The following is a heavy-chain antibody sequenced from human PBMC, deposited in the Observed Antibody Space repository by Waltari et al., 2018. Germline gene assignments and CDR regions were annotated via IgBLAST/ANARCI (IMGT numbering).Heavy chain of an antibody. CDR1: GFTFSSYA. Sequence: EVQLLESGGGLVQPGGSLRLSCAASGFTFSSYAMSWVRQAPGKGLEWVSAISGSGGSTYYADPVKGRFTISRDNSKNTLYLQMNSLRAEDTAVYYCAKSSSYYYDSSGSDTYDYWGQGTLVTVSS. J-gene: IGHJ4*02. V-gene: IGHV3-23*01. CDR3: AKSSSYYYDSSGSDTYDY. D-gene: IGHD3-22*01. CDR2: ISGSGGST.